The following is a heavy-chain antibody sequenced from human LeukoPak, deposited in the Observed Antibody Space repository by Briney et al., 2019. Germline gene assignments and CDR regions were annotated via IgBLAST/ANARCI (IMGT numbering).Heavy chain of an antibody. J-gene: IGHJ4*02. CDR3: ARDWRSYDSSGSFDY. CDR2: ISYDGSNK. Sequence: PGGSLRLSCAASGFTFSSYAMHWVRQAPGKGLEWVAVISYDGSNKHYADSVKGRFTISRDNSKNTLYLQMNSLRAEDTAVYYCARDWRSYDSSGSFDYWGQGTLVTVSS. CDR1: GFTFSSYA. D-gene: IGHD3-22*01. V-gene: IGHV3-30*04.